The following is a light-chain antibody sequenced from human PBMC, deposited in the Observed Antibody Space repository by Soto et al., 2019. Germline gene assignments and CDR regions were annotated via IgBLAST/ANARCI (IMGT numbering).Light chain of an antibody. CDR3: QEYHNWPLA. Sequence: EIVMTQSPGTLSLSPGERATLSCRASQSVRSNLAWYQQKPGQAPRLLIYGASTRATGIPARFSGSGSGTEFTLTISSLQSEDFAVYYCQEYHNWPLAFGGGTKVEI. V-gene: IGKV3-15*01. CDR2: GAS. J-gene: IGKJ4*01. CDR1: QSVRSN.